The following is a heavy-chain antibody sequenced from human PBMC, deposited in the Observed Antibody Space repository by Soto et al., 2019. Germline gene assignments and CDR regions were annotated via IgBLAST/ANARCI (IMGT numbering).Heavy chain of an antibody. J-gene: IGHJ6*02. CDR3: ARDGGISAAGQAYYGMDV. D-gene: IGHD6-13*01. CDR1: GGSISSGGYY. Sequence: QVQLQESGPGLVKPSQTLSLTCTVSGGSISSGGYYWSWIRQHPGKGLDWIGYIYYSGSTYYNPSFKKQVTMSVDTPKNQFPLKLSAVTAADTAVYDCARDGGISAAGQAYYGMDVWGQGTTVTVSS. CDR2: IYYSGST. V-gene: IGHV4-31*01.